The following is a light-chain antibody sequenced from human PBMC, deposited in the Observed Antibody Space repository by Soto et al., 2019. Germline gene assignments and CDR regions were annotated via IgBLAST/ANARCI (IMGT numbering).Light chain of an antibody. Sequence: EIVLTQSPGTLSLSPGERATLSCKASQSGSSSHLAWYQQKVGQPPRLLLHETSTRATGVTDRFSGSGSGTDFTLTISRLEPEDFAMYYCQQFGNSLYTFGQGTKLEI. V-gene: IGKV3-20*01. CDR1: QSGSSSH. J-gene: IGKJ2*01. CDR3: QQFGNSLYT. CDR2: ETS.